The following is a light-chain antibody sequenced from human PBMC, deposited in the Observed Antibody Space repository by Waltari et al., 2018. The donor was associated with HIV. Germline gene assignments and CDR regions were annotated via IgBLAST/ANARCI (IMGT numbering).Light chain of an antibody. J-gene: IGLJ3*02. CDR1: SSDVGGYKV. CDR2: DVT. Sequence: QSALTQPRSVSGSPGQSISISCTGTSSDVGGYKVVSWYPQYPGEVPKLMIYDVTKRPSGVPDRFPGSKSGNTASLTISGLQAEDEADYYCCSYAGVYTRWVFGGGTKLTVL. CDR3: CSYAGVYTRWV. V-gene: IGLV2-11*01.